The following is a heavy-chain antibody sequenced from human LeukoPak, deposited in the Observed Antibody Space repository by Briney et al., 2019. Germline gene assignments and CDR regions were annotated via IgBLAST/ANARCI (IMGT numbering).Heavy chain of an antibody. D-gene: IGHD3-22*01. CDR3: AKAYARYYYDSSGLDY. CDR2: ISYDGSNK. V-gene: IGHV3-30*18. Sequence: GGSLRLSYAASGFTFSSYGMHWVRQAPGKGLEWVAVISYDGSNKYYADSVKGRFTISRDNSKNTLYLQMNSLRAEDTAVYYCAKAYARYYYDSSGLDYWGQGTLVTVSS. CDR1: GFTFSSYG. J-gene: IGHJ4*02.